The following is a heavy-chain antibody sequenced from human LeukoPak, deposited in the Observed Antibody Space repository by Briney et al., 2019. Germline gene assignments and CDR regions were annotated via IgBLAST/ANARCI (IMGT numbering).Heavy chain of an antibody. CDR3: AKDGYYYDSSGGYARSFPF. CDR2: IIYDGSNK. V-gene: IGHV3-30*02. D-gene: IGHD3-22*01. Sequence: GGSLRLSCAASGFTFSSYGMHWVRQAPGKGLEWVAFIIYDGSNKYYADSVKGRFTISRDNSKNTLYLQMNSLRAQATPWYYCAKDGYYYDSSGGYARSFPFWGQGTLVTVSS. J-gene: IGHJ4*02. CDR1: GFTFSSYG.